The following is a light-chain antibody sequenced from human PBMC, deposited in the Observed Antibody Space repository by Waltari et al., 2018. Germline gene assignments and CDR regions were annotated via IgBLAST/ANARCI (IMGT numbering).Light chain of an antibody. J-gene: IGKJ1*01. CDR1: QSLVHTDGHTY. V-gene: IGKV2-30*02. Sequence: DVVMTQSLLSLPVSLGQPASISCRASQSLVHTDGHTYLNWFQQRPGQSPRRLIYKVSNRDSGVPDRFSGRGSDTAFTLKISRVEAEDVGIYYCMQATNWPLTFGQGTKVEIQ. CDR3: MQATNWPLT. CDR2: KVS.